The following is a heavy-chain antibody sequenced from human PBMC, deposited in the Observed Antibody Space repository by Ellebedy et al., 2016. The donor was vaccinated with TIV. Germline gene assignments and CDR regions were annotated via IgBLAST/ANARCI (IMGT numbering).Heavy chain of an antibody. D-gene: IGHD5-18*01. CDR2: IWYDGSNK. CDR1: GFTFSSYG. J-gene: IGHJ4*02. V-gene: IGHV3-33*01. Sequence: GESLKISXAASGFTFSSYGMHWVRQAPGKGLEWVAVIWYDGSNKYYADSVKGRFTISRDNSKNTLYLQMNSLRAEDTAVYYCARDREQLWLRGAYFDYWGQGTLVTVSS. CDR3: ARDREQLWLRGAYFDY.